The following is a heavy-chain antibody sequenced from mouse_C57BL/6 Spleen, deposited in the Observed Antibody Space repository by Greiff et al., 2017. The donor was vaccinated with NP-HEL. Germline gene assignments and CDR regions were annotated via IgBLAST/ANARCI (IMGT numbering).Heavy chain of an antibody. CDR3: AREGGSAWFAY. CDR2: ISNLAYSI. J-gene: IGHJ3*01. V-gene: IGHV5-15*01. CDR1: GFTFSDYG. Sequence: EVKLMESGGGLVQPGGSLKLSCAASGFTFSDYGMAWVRQAPRQGPEWVAFISNLAYSIYYADTVTGRFTISRENAKNTLYLEMSSLRSEDTAMYYCAREGGSAWFAYWGQGTLVTVSA.